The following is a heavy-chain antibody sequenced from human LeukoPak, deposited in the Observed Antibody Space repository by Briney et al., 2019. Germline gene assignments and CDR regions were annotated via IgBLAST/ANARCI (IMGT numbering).Heavy chain of an antibody. Sequence: SETLSLTCTVSGGSISSGSYYWSWIRQPAGEGLEWIGRTYTSGSTNYNPSLKSRVTISVDTSKNQFSLKLSSVTAADTAVYYCARAPRWYYFDYWGQGTLVTVSS. CDR1: GGSISSGSYY. J-gene: IGHJ4*02. CDR3: ARAPRWYYFDY. D-gene: IGHD2-15*01. V-gene: IGHV4-61*02. CDR2: TYTSGST.